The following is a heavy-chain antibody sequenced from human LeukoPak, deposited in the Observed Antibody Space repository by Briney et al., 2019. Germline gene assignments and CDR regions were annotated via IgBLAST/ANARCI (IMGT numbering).Heavy chain of an antibody. Sequence: GGSLRLSCVASGFSFSSYWMHWVRQAPGKGLVWVSRINSDESSTTYADSVKGRFTISRDNAKNTLYLQMNSLRAEDTAVDYCVGGRYSSVWYWGQGTLVTVSS. J-gene: IGHJ4*02. CDR1: GFSFSSYW. D-gene: IGHD6-19*01. V-gene: IGHV3-74*01. CDR3: VGGRYSSVWY. CDR2: INSDESST.